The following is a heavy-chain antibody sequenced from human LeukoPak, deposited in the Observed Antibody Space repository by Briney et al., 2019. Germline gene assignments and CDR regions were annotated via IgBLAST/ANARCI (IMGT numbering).Heavy chain of an antibody. D-gene: IGHD6-13*01. V-gene: IGHV1-8*03. CDR1: GYTFINYD. CDR3: ARTAAHIPSYYYYMDV. CDR2: MNPYRGNT. Sequence: GASVKVSCKGSGYTFINYDINWVRQATGQGLEWMGWMNPYRGNTGYAQKFQGRVTITRNTSISTAYMELSSLRSEDTAVYYCARTAAHIPSYYYYMDVWGKGTTVIVSS. J-gene: IGHJ6*03.